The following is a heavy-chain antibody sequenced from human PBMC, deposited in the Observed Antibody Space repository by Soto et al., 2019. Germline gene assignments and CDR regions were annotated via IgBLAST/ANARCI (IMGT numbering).Heavy chain of an antibody. J-gene: IGHJ6*02. D-gene: IGHD4-17*01. V-gene: IGHV4-39*02. CDR3: AREGALLYGGNPDYYYTVGV. Sequence: SETLSLTCTVSSAPVSSSTYTWGWIRQPPGKGLEWIGSIYYSGSTYYNPSLNSRVTVSVDTSKNQFSLKVTSVTAADTAVYYCAREGALLYGGNPDYYYTVGVWGQGTTVTVSS. CDR2: IYYSGST. CDR1: SAPVSSSTYT.